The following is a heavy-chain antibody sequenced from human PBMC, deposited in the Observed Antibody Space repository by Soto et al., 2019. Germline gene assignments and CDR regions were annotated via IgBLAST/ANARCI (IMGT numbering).Heavy chain of an antibody. Sequence: GGSLRLSCAASGFTFSSYGMHWVRQAPGKGLEWVAVISYDGSNKYYADSVKGRFTISRDNSKNTLYLQMNSLRAEDTAVYYCAKVTTAVAEYYFDYWGQGTLVTVSS. V-gene: IGHV3-30*18. D-gene: IGHD6-19*01. CDR3: AKVTTAVAEYYFDY. CDR2: ISYDGSNK. CDR1: GFTFSSYG. J-gene: IGHJ4*02.